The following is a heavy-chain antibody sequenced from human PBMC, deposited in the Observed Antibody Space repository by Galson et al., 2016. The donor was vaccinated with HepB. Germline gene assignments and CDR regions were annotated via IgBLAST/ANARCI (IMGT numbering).Heavy chain of an antibody. D-gene: IGHD3-16*01. CDR2: VIHVSGRI. CDR1: GGTFSTYL. V-gene: IGHV1-69*13. Sequence: SVKVSCKASGGTFSTYLISWVRQAPGQGLEWMGAVIHVSGRIHYAQYFQGRVTITADEATSTAYLELSNLRSEDTAVDYCARARLGQPVTLYRNPFRNYNGMDVWGQGTTVTVSS. CDR3: ARARLGQPVTLYRNPFRNYNGMDV. J-gene: IGHJ6*02.